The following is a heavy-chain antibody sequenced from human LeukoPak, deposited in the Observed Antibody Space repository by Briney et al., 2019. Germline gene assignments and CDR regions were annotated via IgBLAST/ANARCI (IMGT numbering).Heavy chain of an antibody. J-gene: IGHJ6*02. V-gene: IGHV3-23*01. Sequence: PGGSLRLSCAASGFTFSSYAMSWVRQAPGKGLEWVSAISGGGGNKYYADSVKGRFTISRDNSKNTLYLQMNSLRAEDTAVYYCARRPAATLYYYGMDVWGQGTTVTVSS. CDR2: ISGGGGNK. CDR1: GFTFSSYA. CDR3: ARRPAATLYYYGMDV. D-gene: IGHD2-2*01.